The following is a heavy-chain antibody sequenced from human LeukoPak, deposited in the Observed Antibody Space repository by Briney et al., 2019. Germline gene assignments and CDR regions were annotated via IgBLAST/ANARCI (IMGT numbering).Heavy chain of an antibody. D-gene: IGHD3-22*01. CDR1: GYSFTSYW. Sequence: GESLKISCKGSGYSFTSYWIGWVRQMPGKGLEWMGIIYPGDSDTRYSPSFQGQVTISADKSISTAYLQWSSLKASDTAMYYCATSPTYYYDSSGYSADYCGQGTLVTVSS. CDR3: ATSPTYYYDSSGYSADY. V-gene: IGHV5-51*01. J-gene: IGHJ4*02. CDR2: IYPGDSDT.